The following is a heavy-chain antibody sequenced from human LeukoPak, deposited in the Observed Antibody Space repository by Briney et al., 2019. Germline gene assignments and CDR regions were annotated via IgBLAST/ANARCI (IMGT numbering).Heavy chain of an antibody. CDR3: ARDGYSSSWGDAFDI. CDR2: IYYSGST. CDR1: GGSISSYY. Sequence: SETLSLTCTVSGGSISSYYWSWIRQPPGKGLEWIGYIYYSGSTNYNPSLKSRVTISVDTPKNQFSLKLSSVTAADTAVYYCARDGYSSSWGDAFDIWGQGTMVTVSS. D-gene: IGHD6-13*01. J-gene: IGHJ3*02. V-gene: IGHV4-59*01.